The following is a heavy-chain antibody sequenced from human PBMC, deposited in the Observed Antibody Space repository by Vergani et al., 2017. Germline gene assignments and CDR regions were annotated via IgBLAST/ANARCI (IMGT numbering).Heavy chain of an antibody. V-gene: IGHV4-39*01. J-gene: IGHJ4*02. CDR1: GGSVSSGSYY. D-gene: IGHD3-3*01. Sequence: QVQLQESGPGLVKPSETLSLTCTVSGGSVSSGSYYWGWIRQPPGKGLEWIGSIYYSGSTYYNPSLKSRVTISVDTSKNQFSLKLSSVTAADTAVYYCASSPTSYDFWSGYYTPYYFDYWGQGTLVTVSS. CDR3: ASSPTSYDFWSGYYTPYYFDY. CDR2: IYYSGST.